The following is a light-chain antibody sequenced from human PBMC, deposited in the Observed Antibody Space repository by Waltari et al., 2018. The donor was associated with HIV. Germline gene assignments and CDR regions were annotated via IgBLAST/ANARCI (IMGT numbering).Light chain of an antibody. CDR1: SSNIGINY. CDR2: SNN. CDR3: AAWDDSLSGVI. J-gene: IGLJ2*01. V-gene: IGLV1-47*02. Sequence: QSVLTQPPSASGTPGQRVTISCSGSSSNIGINYVYWYQQLPGTAPKLLIYSNNQLPSGVPDRFSGSKSVTSASLAISGLRSDDEGDYYCAAWDDSLSGVIFGGGTKLTVL.